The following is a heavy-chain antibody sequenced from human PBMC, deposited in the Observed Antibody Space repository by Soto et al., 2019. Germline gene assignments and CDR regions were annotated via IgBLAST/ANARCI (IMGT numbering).Heavy chain of an antibody. CDR2: FYPAESLT. J-gene: IGHJ4*02. CDR3: ARHSLATQPGDY. Sequence: PGESLKISCEGSGYNFSIYWIGWVRQMPGMGLEWMGIFYPAESLTKYSPSFQGQVTISADKSITTAYLQWSSLRASDSAMYYCARHSLATQPGDYWGQGTRVTVSS. D-gene: IGHD5-12*01. CDR1: GYNFSIYW. V-gene: IGHV5-51*01.